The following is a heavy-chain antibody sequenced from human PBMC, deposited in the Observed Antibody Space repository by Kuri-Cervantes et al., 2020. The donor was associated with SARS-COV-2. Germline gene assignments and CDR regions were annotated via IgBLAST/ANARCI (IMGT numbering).Heavy chain of an antibody. D-gene: IGHD3-9*01. Sequence: LSLSWAASGFTFSSYSMNWGRQAPGKGLEWVSSISSSSSYIYYADLVKGRFTISRDNAKNSLYLQMNSLRAEDTAVYYCAKDLLTGYHPEYFQHWGQGTLVTVSS. CDR1: GFTFSSYS. J-gene: IGHJ1*01. CDR3: AKDLLTGYHPEYFQH. CDR2: ISSSSSYI. V-gene: IGHV3-21*04.